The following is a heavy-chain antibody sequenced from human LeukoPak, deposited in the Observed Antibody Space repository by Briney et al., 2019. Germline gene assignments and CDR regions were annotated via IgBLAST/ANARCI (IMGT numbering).Heavy chain of an antibody. Sequence: SGGSLRLSCAASGFTFSSYAMHWVRQAPGKGLEWVAVISYDGSNKYYADSVKGRFTIFRDNSKNTLYLQMNSLRAEDTAVYYCASEMATIQDYWGQGTLVTVSS. V-gene: IGHV3-30-3*01. CDR2: ISYDGSNK. CDR1: GFTFSSYA. D-gene: IGHD5-24*01. J-gene: IGHJ4*02. CDR3: ASEMATIQDY.